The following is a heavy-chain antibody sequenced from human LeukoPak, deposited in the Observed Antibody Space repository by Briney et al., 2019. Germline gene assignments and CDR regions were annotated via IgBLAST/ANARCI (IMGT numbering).Heavy chain of an antibody. CDR1: GYTFSSYG. Sequence: ASVKVSCKASGYTFSSYGISWVRQAPGQGLEWMGWISDYSGNTNYAQKLQGRVTMTTDTSTSTAYMELRSLRSDDTAVYYCARKYSSSRGLDYWGQGTLVTVSS. CDR3: ARKYSSSRGLDY. D-gene: IGHD6-13*01. J-gene: IGHJ4*02. CDR2: ISDYSGNT. V-gene: IGHV1-18*01.